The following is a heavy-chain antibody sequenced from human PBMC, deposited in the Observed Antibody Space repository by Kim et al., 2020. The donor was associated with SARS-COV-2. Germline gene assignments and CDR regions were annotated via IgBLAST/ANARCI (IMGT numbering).Heavy chain of an antibody. Sequence: ASVKVSCKASGYTFTSYGISWVRQAPGQGLEWMGWISAYNGNTNYAQKLQGRVTMTTDTSTSTAYMELRSLRSDDTAVYYCASQTIFTSALDYWGQGTLVTVSS. D-gene: IGHD3-16*01. J-gene: IGHJ4*02. CDR2: ISAYNGNT. CDR3: ASQTIFTSALDY. V-gene: IGHV1-18*01. CDR1: GYTFTSYG.